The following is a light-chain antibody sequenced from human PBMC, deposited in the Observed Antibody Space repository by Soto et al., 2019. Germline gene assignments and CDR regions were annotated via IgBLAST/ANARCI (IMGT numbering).Light chain of an antibody. J-gene: IGLJ1*01. V-gene: IGLV2-23*01. CDR3: CSYAGSSLV. CDR1: SSDVGSYNL. CDR2: EGI. Sequence: QSALTQPASVSGSPGQSITISCTGTSSDVGSYNLVSWYQQHPGKAPKLMIYEGIKRPSGVSNRFSGSKSGSTASLTISGLQAEYEADYCCCSYAGSSLVFGSGTKLTVL.